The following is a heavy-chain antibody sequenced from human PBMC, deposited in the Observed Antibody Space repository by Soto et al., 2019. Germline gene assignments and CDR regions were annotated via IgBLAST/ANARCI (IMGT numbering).Heavy chain of an antibody. CDR3: GLASKWELLGYFYGMDV. CDR2: VIPLFNTP. V-gene: IGHV1-69*01. J-gene: IGHJ6*02. D-gene: IGHD1-26*01. CDR1: GGTFNTFA. Sequence: QVQLVQSGAEVKKPGSSAKVSCKASGGTFNTFAFTWVRQAPGQGFEWMGGVIPLFNTPDYAQKFQGRVTSPADESTSTVYLELSGLSSDDTAVYFCGLASKWELLGYFYGMDVWGQGTTVIVSS.